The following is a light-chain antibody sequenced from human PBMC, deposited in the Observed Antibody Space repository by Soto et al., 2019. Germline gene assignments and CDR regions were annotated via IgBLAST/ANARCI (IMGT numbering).Light chain of an antibody. V-gene: IGKV2-28*01. J-gene: IGKJ1*01. CDR2: LGS. CDR3: MQPLQSWT. Sequence: DIVMTQSPLSLAVTPGEPASMSCRCSQSLLHSNGYNYLDWYLQKPGQSPQLLIYLGSNRASGVPDRFSGSGSGTDFTLKISRVEAEDVGVYYCMQPLQSWTFGQGTKVDI. CDR1: QSLLHSNGYNY.